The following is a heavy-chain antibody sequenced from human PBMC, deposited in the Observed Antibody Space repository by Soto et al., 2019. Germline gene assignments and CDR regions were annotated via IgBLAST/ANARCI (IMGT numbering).Heavy chain of an antibody. V-gene: IGHV2-5*04. CDR1: GFSLTTSAVA. CDR2: VDGSGVK. Sequence: QITLQESGPTLVKPTQTLTLTCTFSGFSLTTSAVAVGWIRQPPGKALEWLAIVDGSGVKFYSPSLRSRLTITKDNSKNQVVLTLTDMDPVDTGTYFCVRRYDPYYFDDWGQGTLVTVSS. J-gene: IGHJ4*02. CDR3: VRRYDPYYFDD. D-gene: IGHD1-1*01.